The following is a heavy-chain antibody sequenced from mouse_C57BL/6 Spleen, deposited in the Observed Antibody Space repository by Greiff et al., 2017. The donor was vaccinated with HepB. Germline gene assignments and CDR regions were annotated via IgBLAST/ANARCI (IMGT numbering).Heavy chain of an antibody. D-gene: IGHD1-1*01. CDR1: GYTFTSYW. CDR2: IDPSDSET. CDR3: ADYGSSYDWYFDV. V-gene: IGHV1-52*01. J-gene: IGHJ1*03. Sequence: QVQLQQPGAELVRPGSSVKLSCTASGYTFTSYWMHWVKQRPIQGLEWIGNIDPSDSETHYNQKFKDKATLTVDKSSSTAYMQLSSLTSEDSAVYDCADYGSSYDWYFDVWGTGTTVTVSS.